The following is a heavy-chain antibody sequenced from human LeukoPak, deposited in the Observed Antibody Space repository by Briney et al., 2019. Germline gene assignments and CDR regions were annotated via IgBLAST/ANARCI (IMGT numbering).Heavy chain of an antibody. CDR3: TRLAAAGSGRWAPDY. D-gene: IGHD1-14*01. CDR2: ISSSSSYI. V-gene: IGHV3-21*06. CDR1: GFTFSSYS. Sequence: KTGGSLRLSCGASGFTFSSYSMNWVRQAPGKGLEWVSCISSSSSYIYYADSVKGRFTISRDNAKNSVYLQMSGLTTGDTAVYYCTRLAAAGSGRWAPDYWGQGTLVTISS. J-gene: IGHJ4*02.